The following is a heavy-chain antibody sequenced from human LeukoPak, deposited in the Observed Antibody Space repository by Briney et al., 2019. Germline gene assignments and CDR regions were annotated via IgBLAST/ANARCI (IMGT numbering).Heavy chain of an antibody. CDR2: FDPEDGET. V-gene: IGHV1-24*01. Sequence: ASVKVSCKVSGYTLTELSMHWVRQAPGKGLEWMGGFDPEDGETIYAQKFQGRVTMTEDTSTDTAYMELSSLRSEDTAVYYCARDGGYCSSTSCYELLGFDPWGQGTLVTVSS. J-gene: IGHJ5*02. CDR3: ARDGGYCSSTSCYELLGFDP. D-gene: IGHD2-2*01. CDR1: GYTLTELS.